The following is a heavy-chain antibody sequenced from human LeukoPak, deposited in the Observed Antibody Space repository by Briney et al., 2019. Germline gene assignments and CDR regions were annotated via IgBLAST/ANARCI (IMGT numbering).Heavy chain of an antibody. Sequence: SETLSLTCTVSGYFISSGYYWGWIRQPPGKGLEWIGNIYHGGTTYYNPSLKSRVTISVDTSKNQFSLKLASVTAADTAIYYCAKGAGGFSYYNWFDPWGQGTLVTVSS. V-gene: IGHV4-38-2*02. J-gene: IGHJ5*02. CDR3: AKGAGGFSYYNWFDP. D-gene: IGHD5-18*01. CDR2: IYHGGTT. CDR1: GYFISSGYY.